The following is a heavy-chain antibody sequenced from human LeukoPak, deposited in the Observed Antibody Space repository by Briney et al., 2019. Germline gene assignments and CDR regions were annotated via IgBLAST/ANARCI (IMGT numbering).Heavy chain of an antibody. J-gene: IGHJ5*02. CDR2: INPSGGSS. V-gene: IGHV1-46*01. D-gene: IGHD2-15*01. Sequence: ASVKVSCKASGYTFTSYYIHWVGQAPGQGLEGMGIINPSGGSSTYAQKFHARVTMTRDTSTSTVYMELSSLRSEDTAVYFCARWRGGSVWFDPWGQGTLVTVSS. CDR1: GYTFTSYY. CDR3: ARWRGGSVWFDP.